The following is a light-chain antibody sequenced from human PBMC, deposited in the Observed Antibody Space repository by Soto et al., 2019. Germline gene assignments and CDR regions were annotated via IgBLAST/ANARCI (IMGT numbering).Light chain of an antibody. CDR1: SRDIGGYNF. J-gene: IGLJ3*02. Sequence: QSVLTQPASVSGSPGQSIAISCTGTSRDIGGYNFVSWYQQHPGKAPKLMIYDVSDRPLGVSDRFSGSKSGNTASLTISGLQAEDEADYYCSSFTTSNSGVFGGGTKVTVL. CDR2: DVS. CDR3: SSFTTSNSGV. V-gene: IGLV2-14*01.